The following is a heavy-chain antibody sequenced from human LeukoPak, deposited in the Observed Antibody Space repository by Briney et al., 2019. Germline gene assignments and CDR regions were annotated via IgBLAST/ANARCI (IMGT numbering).Heavy chain of an antibody. CDR2: IYYSGNT. Sequence: SETLSLTCTVSGGSITTYYWSWIRQPPGKGLEWIGYIYYSGNTNYNPSLKSRVTISVDTSRNQFSLKVTSVTAADTAVYYCARLQGQWLLHDYWGQGTLVTVSS. CDR1: GGSITTYY. D-gene: IGHD6-19*01. V-gene: IGHV4-59*01. J-gene: IGHJ4*02. CDR3: ARLQGQWLLHDY.